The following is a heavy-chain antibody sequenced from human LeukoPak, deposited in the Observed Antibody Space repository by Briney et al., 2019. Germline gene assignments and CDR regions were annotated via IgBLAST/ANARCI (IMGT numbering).Heavy chain of an antibody. J-gene: IGHJ4*02. D-gene: IGHD6-13*01. CDR2: IYHSGST. Sequence: PSETLSLTCAVYGGSFSGYYWSWIRQPPGKGLEWIGSIYHSGSTYYNPSLKSRVTISVDTSKNQFSLKLSSVTAADTAVYYRARGVEVTAAGIDYWGQGTLVTVSS. CDR1: GGSFSGYY. CDR3: ARGVEVTAAGIDY. V-gene: IGHV4-34*01.